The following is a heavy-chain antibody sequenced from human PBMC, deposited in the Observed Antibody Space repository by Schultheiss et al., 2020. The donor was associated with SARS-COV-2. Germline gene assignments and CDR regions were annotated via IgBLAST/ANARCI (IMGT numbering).Heavy chain of an antibody. J-gene: IGHJ4*02. D-gene: IGHD5-12*01. CDR1: GFTFDDYA. V-gene: IGHV3-21*01. CDR3: ARDGVGYDYGQYFDY. CDR2: ISSSSSYI. Sequence: GESLKISCAASGFTFDDYAMHWVRQAPGKGLEWVSSISSSSSYIYYADSVKGRFTISRDNAKNSLYLQMNSLRAEDSAVYYCARDGVGYDYGQYFDYWGQGTLVTVSS.